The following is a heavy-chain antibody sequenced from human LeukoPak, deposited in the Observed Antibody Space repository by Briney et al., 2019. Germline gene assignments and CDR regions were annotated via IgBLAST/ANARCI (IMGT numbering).Heavy chain of an antibody. CDR2: INPSGGPA. CDR3: AREAIFGVVREYYFDL. J-gene: IGHJ4*02. Sequence: ASVTVSCKASGYTFTRYHIHWVRQAPGQGLEWMGVINPSGGPATYAQKFQGRVTLTRDASTTTVYMEVNSLRSDDTAVYYCAREAIFGVVREYYFDLWGQGTLVTV. CDR1: GYTFTRYH. D-gene: IGHD3-3*01. V-gene: IGHV1-46*01.